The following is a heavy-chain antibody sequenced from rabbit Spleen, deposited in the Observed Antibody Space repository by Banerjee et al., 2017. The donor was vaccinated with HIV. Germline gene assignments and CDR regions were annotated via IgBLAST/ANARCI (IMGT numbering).Heavy chain of an antibody. CDR2: IYTGDGNT. Sequence: QSLVESGGGLVQPEGSLTLTCKASGFDLSNNYYMCWVRQAPGKGLEWIACIYTGDGNTYYASWAKGRFTISKTSSTTVTLQMTSLTAADTATYFCARDAGTSFSTYGMDLWGQGTLVTVS. CDR3: ARDAGTSFSTYGMDL. D-gene: IGHD8-1*01. CDR1: GFDLSNNYY. J-gene: IGHJ6*01. V-gene: IGHV1S40*01.